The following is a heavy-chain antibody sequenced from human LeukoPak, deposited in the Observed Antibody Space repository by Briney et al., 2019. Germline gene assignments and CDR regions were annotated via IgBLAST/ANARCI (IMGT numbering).Heavy chain of an antibody. CDR1: GGSISSYY. Sequence: SETLSLTCTVSGGSISSYYWSWIRQPPGKGLEWIEYIYYSGSTNYNPSLKSRVTISVGTSKNQFSLKLSSVTAADTAVYYCARFTYYYGSGSNDAFDIWGQGTMVTVSS. CDR3: ARFTYYYGSGSNDAFDI. J-gene: IGHJ3*02. V-gene: IGHV4-59*13. D-gene: IGHD3-10*01. CDR2: IYYSGST.